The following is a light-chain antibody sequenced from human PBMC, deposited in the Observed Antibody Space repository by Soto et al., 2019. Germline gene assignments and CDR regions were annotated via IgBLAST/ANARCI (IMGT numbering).Light chain of an antibody. CDR3: QSYGPTLKVV. CDR2: ANN. CDR1: NSNVGGGYD. J-gene: IGLJ2*01. Sequence: QSVLTQPPSVSGAPGQTVTISCTGSNSNVGGGYDVHWYQQLPGSAPKLLIYANNNRPSGVPDRFSGSKSGTSASLAITGLQAEDEADYYFQSYGPTLKVVFGGGTKLTVL. V-gene: IGLV1-40*01.